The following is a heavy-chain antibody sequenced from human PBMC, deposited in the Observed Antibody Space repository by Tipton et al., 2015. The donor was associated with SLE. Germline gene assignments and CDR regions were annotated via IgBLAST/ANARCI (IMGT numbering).Heavy chain of an antibody. CDR1: GGSISSYY. V-gene: IGHV4-59*01. CDR2: IYYSGST. J-gene: IGHJ5*02. D-gene: IGHD6-19*01. Sequence: TLSLTCTVSGGSISSYYWGWIRQPPGKGLEWIGYIYYSGSTNYNPSLKSRVTISVDTSKNQFSLKLSSVTAADTAVYYCAREGYSSGRGWFDPWGQGTLVTVSS. CDR3: AREGYSSGRGWFDP.